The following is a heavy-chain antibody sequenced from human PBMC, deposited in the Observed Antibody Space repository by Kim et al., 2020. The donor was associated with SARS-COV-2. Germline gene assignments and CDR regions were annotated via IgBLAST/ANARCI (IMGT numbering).Heavy chain of an antibody. J-gene: IGHJ2*01. V-gene: IGHV3-23*01. CDR3: AKDHLHYDILSGCYNTYWYIEL. CDR2: ISGSAGST. Sequence: GGSLRLSCAASGFTFSSYSMSWVRQAPGKGLVWVSAISGSAGSTYYADSVKGRFTISRDNSKSTLYLQMNSLRAEDTALYYCAKDHLHYDILSGCYNTYWYIELWGRGTRVTVSS. D-gene: IGHD3-9*01. CDR1: GFTFSSYS.